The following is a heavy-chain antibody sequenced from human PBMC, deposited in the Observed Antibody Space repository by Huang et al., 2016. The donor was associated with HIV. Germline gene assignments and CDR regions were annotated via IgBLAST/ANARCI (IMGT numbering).Heavy chain of an antibody. D-gene: IGHD1-7*01. CDR1: TFTFGAYW. V-gene: IGHV3-7*01. J-gene: IGHJ6*02. Sequence: VESGGRSVQPGGSIKLSCVGSTFTFGAYWMSWVRQPPGKGVRWVANIKQDESEKYYVDSVKGRFNISRDNARKVLFLEMDDLRVEDTAIYFCATKTAGMDIWGQGTTVTVSS. CDR3: ATKTAGMDI. CDR2: IKQDESEK.